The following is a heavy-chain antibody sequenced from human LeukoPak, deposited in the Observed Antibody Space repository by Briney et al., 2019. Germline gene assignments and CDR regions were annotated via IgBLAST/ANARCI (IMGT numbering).Heavy chain of an antibody. J-gene: IGHJ4*02. Sequence: ASVKVSCKASGYTFTSYGISWVRQAPGQGLEWMGWISAYNGNTNYAQKLQGRVTMTADKSTSTAYMEVRSLRSEDTAVYYCAREDDFGDYAPFDSWGQGTLVTVSS. CDR1: GYTFTSYG. V-gene: IGHV1-18*01. CDR2: ISAYNGNT. CDR3: AREDDFGDYAPFDS. D-gene: IGHD4-17*01.